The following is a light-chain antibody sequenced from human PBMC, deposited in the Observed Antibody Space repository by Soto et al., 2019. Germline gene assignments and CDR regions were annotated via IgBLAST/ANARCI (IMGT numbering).Light chain of an antibody. CDR1: SSDVGGYNY. CDR3: SSYTSSSTPYA. J-gene: IGLJ1*01. Sequence: QSVLTQPASVSGSPGQSITISCTGTSSDVGGYNYVSWYQQHPGKAPKLMIYEVSNRPSGVSNRFSGSKSGNTAPLTISGLQAEDEADYYCSSYTSSSTPYAFGTGTKVTVL. CDR2: EVS. V-gene: IGLV2-14*01.